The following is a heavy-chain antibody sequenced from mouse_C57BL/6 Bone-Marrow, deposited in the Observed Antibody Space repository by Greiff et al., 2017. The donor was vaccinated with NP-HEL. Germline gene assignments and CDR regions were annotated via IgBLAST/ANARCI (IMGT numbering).Heavy chain of an antibody. D-gene: IGHD2-5*01. Sequence: EVQGVESGPGLAKPSQTLSLTCSVTGYSITSDYWNWIRKFPGNKLEYMGYISYSGSTYYNPSLKSRISITRDTSKNQYYLQLNSVTTEDTATYYCARGVYSNYLDWYFDVWGTGTTVTVSS. CDR1: GYSITSDY. CDR3: ARGVYSNYLDWYFDV. V-gene: IGHV3-8*01. CDR2: ISYSGST. J-gene: IGHJ1*03.